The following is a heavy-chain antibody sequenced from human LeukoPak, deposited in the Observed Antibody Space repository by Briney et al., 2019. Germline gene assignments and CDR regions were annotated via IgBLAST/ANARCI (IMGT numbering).Heavy chain of an antibody. Sequence: TETLSLTCTVSGSSISSYYWSWIRQPPGKGLEWIGYIYYSGSTNYNPSLKSRVTISVDTSKNQFSLKLSSVTAADTAVYYCARGNWFTFDYWGQGTPVTVSS. CDR3: ARGNWFTFDY. CDR1: GSSISSYY. J-gene: IGHJ4*02. D-gene: IGHD1-20*01. V-gene: IGHV4-59*01. CDR2: IYYSGST.